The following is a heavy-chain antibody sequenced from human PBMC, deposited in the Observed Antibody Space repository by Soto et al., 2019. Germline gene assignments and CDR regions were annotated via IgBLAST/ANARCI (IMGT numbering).Heavy chain of an antibody. Sequence: QVQLVQSGAEVKKPGASVKVSCKASGYTFTSYDINWVRQATGQGLEWMGWMNPNSGNTGYAQKFQGRVTMTRNTSISTAYMELTSLRSEDTAVYYCARGFRDRNYGGNSKGVDYWGQGTLVTVSS. CDR3: ARGFRDRNYGGNSKGVDY. CDR1: GYTFTSYD. D-gene: IGHD4-17*01. J-gene: IGHJ4*02. V-gene: IGHV1-8*01. CDR2: MNPNSGNT.